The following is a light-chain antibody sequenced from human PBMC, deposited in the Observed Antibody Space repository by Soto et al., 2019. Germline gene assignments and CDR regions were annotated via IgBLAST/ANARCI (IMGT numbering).Light chain of an antibody. J-gene: IGKJ1*01. CDR1: QSVSSSY. CDR2: DAS. Sequence: ETVLTQSPGTLSLSPGDRATLYCRASQSVSSSYLAWYQQKPGQAPRLLIYDASRRATGIPDRFSGSGSGTDFTLTISRLEPEDFAVYYCQQYGSTPRTFGQGTKVDIK. CDR3: QQYGSTPRT. V-gene: IGKV3-20*01.